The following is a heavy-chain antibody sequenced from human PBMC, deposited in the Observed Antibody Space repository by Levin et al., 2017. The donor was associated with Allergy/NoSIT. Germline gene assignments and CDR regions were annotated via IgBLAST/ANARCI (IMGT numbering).Heavy chain of an antibody. D-gene: IGHD6-19*01. CDR3: ARDLQGGAVAGRLLGY. CDR2: INPNSGGA. J-gene: IGHJ4*02. V-gene: IGHV1-2*02. Sequence: ASVKVSCKASGYTFTDYYTHWVRQAPGQGLEWMGWINPNSGGANYAQKFQDRVTMTRDTSISTAYMELSRLRSDDTAVYYCARDLQGGAVAGRLLGYWGQGTLVTVSS. CDR1: GYTFTDYY.